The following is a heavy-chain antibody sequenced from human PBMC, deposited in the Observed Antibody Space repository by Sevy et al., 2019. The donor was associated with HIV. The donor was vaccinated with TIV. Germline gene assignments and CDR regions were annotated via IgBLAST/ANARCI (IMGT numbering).Heavy chain of an antibody. CDR2: FSSISSTI. D-gene: IGHD3-10*01. V-gene: IGHV3-48*01. CDR3: ASSGGSGSYYYGGYYYYGMDV. J-gene: IGHJ6*02. CDR1: GFPLGAYG. Sequence: GGSRGLSFEASGFPLGAYGMTGVARAPGRGRGGVSYFSSISSTIYYADSVKGRFTISRDNAKNSLYLQMNSLRAEDTAVYYCASSGGSGSYYYGGYYYYGMDVWGQGTTVTVSS.